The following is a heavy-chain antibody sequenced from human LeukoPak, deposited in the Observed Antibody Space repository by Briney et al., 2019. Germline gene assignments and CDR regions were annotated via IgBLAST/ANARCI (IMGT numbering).Heavy chain of an antibody. CDR2: IKQDGSEK. CDR3: ARDGGIAVAGYLDY. D-gene: IGHD6-19*01. V-gene: IGHV3-7*01. CDR1: GFTFSSYW. J-gene: IGHJ4*02. Sequence: GGSLRLSCAASGFTFSSYWMSWVRQAPGKGLEWVANIKQDGSEKYYVDSVKGRFTISRDNSKNTLYLQMNSLRAEDTAVYYCARDGGIAVAGYLDYWGQGTLVTVSS.